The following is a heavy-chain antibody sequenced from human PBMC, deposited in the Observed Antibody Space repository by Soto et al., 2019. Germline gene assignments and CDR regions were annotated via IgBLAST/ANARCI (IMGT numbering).Heavy chain of an antibody. CDR2: ISGSGGST. CDR1: GFTFSSYA. V-gene: IGHV3-23*01. CDR3: AKSRVSYSSGWYFDY. J-gene: IGHJ4*02. Sequence: GESLKISCAASGFTFSSYAMSWVRQAPGKGLEWVSAISGSGGSTYYADSVKGRFTISRDNSKNTLYLQMNSLRAEDTAVYYCAKSRVSYSSGWYFDYWGQGTLVTVSS. D-gene: IGHD6-19*01.